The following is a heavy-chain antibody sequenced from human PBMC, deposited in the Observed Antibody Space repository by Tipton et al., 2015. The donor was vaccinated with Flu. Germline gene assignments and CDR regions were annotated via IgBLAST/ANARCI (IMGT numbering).Heavy chain of an antibody. CDR3: ASYSSSYFDY. V-gene: IGHV4-31*03. J-gene: IGHJ4*02. Sequence: TLSLTCTVSGGSISSGGYYWSWIRQHPGKGLEWIGYIYYSGSTHYNPSLKSRVTISVDTSKNHFTLKLSSVTATDTAVYYCASYSSSYFDYWGQGTLVTVSS. D-gene: IGHD6-6*01. CDR1: GGSISSGGYY. CDR2: IYYSGST.